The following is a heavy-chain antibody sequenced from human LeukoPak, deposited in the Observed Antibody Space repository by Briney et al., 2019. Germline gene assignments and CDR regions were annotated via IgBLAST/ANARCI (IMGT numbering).Heavy chain of an antibody. V-gene: IGHV5-51*01. CDR2: ISPGDSDT. CDR3: AKQVAVAGTEGYFDY. CDR1: GYRFTSYW. J-gene: IGHJ4*02. Sequence: GEPLKISCKCSGYRFTSYWIGWVRQMSGQGLGWMGMISPGDSDTRYSPSVQGQVNISPDKSTSTAYLQWSSLKASDTAMYYCAKQVAVAGTEGYFDYWGQGTLVTVSS. D-gene: IGHD6-19*01.